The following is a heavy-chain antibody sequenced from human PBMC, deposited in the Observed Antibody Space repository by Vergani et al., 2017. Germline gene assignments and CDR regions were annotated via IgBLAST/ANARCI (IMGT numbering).Heavy chain of an antibody. CDR2: IDNSGRSI. V-gene: IGHV3-23*01. D-gene: IGHD3-16*01. CDR1: GFTFSTYA. CDR3: AKSRASFDLWGEHFQH. Sequence: EVHLLESGGGLRQPGGSLKLSCAASGFTFSTYAMSWVRQVPGKGLEWVATIDNSGRSIYYTDSVKGRFTISRDNSKSTLFLQMNSLSAEDTALYYCAKSRASFDLWGEHFQHWGRGTLVTVSS. J-gene: IGHJ1*01.